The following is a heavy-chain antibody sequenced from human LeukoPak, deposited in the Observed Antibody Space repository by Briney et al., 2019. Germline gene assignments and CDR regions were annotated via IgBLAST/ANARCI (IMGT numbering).Heavy chain of an antibody. Sequence: PGGSLRLSCAASGFIFSSYTMNWVRQAPGEGLEWVAVISYDGSNKYYADSVKGRFTISRDNTKNTLYLQMNSARTEDTAVYYCARDRLLLRNNWFDPWGQGTLVTVSS. CDR2: ISYDGSNK. D-gene: IGHD3-22*01. V-gene: IGHV3-30*04. J-gene: IGHJ5*02. CDR1: GFIFSSYT. CDR3: ARDRLLLRNNWFDP.